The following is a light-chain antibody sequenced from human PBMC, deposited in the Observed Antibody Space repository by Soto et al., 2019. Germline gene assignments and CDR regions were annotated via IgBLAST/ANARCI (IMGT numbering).Light chain of an antibody. V-gene: IGKV3-11*01. J-gene: IGKJ4*01. CDR2: DVS. Sequence: EIVLTQSTVTLSLSPGERATLSCRASQSVTSFLAWYQQKPGQAPRLLIYDVSHRATGIPARFSGSGSGTDFTLTISSLEPEDFAVYYCQQRSNWPLTFGGGTKVEIK. CDR1: QSVTSF. CDR3: QQRSNWPLT.